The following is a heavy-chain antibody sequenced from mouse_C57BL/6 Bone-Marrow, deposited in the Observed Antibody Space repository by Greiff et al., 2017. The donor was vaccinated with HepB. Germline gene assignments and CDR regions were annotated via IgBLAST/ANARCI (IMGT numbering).Heavy chain of an antibody. CDR3: ARSYYGYDGLFAY. V-gene: IGHV1-82*01. CDR2: IYPGDGDT. CDR1: GYAFSSSW. D-gene: IGHD2-2*01. J-gene: IGHJ3*01. Sequence: QVQLQQSGPELVKPGASVKISCKASGYAFSSSWMNWVKQRPGKGLEWIGRIYPGDGDTNYNGKFKGKATLTADKSSSTAYMQLSSLTSEDSAVYFCARSYYGYDGLFAYWGQGTLVTVSA.